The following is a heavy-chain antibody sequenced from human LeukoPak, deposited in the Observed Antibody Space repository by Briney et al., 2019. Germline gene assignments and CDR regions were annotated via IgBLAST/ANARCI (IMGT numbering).Heavy chain of an antibody. Sequence: PSETLSLTCAVYGGSFSGYYWSWIRQPPGKGLEWIGEINHSGSTNYNPSLKSRVTISVDTSKNQFSLKLSSVTAADTAVYYCAAQLGERLPGDYWGQGTLVTVSS. CDR1: GGSFSGYY. CDR2: INHSGST. V-gene: IGHV4-34*01. J-gene: IGHJ4*02. D-gene: IGHD1-1*01. CDR3: AAQLGERLPGDY.